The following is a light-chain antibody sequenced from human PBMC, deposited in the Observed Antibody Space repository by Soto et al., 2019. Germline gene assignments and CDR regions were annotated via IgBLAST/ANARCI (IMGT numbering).Light chain of an antibody. V-gene: IGKV3-11*01. CDR1: QSVSSY. CDR3: QQGRNPPEWT. Sequence: EIVLTQSPATLSLSPGERTTLSCRASQSVSSYLAWYQQKPGQAPMLLIYDASNRATGIPARFSGRGSGTDFTLSIPSLEAQAFAVYDHQQGRNPPEWTFGQGIKVESK. CDR2: DAS. J-gene: IGKJ1*01.